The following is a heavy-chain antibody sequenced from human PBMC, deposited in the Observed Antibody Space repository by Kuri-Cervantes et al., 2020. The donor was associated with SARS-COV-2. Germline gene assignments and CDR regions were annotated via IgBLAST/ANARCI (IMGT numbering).Heavy chain of an antibody. CDR3: ARDRSYGDQQGFDP. CDR1: GGSISDYN. CDR2: ISYNGST. D-gene: IGHD5-18*01. J-gene: IGHJ5*02. V-gene: IGHV4-59*01. Sequence: GSLRLSCTVSGGSISDYNWNWIRQPPGKGLEWIGYISYNGSTLYIPSLKSRVTISIDTSKKQFSLKLSSVTAADTAVYYCARDRSYGDQQGFDPWGQGTLVTVSS.